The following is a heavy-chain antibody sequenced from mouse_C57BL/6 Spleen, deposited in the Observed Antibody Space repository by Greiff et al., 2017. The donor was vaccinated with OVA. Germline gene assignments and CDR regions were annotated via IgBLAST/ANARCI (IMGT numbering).Heavy chain of an antibody. Sequence: QVQLQQPGAELVKPGASVKLSSKASGYTFTSYWMHWVKQRPGRGLEWIGRIDPNSGGTKYNEKFKSKATLTVDKPSSTAYMQLSSLTSEDAAVYDWARESTMVTTGWDFDVWGKGTTVTVSS. D-gene: IGHD2-2*01. J-gene: IGHJ1*03. CDR1: GYTFTSYW. CDR2: IDPNSGGT. V-gene: IGHV1-62-3*01. CDR3: ARESTMVTTGWDFDV.